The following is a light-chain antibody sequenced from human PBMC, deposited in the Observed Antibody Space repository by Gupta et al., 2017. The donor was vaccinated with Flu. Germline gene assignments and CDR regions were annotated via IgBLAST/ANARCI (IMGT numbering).Light chain of an antibody. Sequence: DIQMTQSPSSLSASVADRDTITCRASQSISSYLNWYQHKPGIAPKLLIYAASSLQSGVPSRFSGSGSGTDFTLTISSLQPEDFATYYCQQSYSTPPYTFGQGTKLEIK. V-gene: IGKV1-39*01. CDR3: QQSYSTPPYT. CDR2: AAS. J-gene: IGKJ2*01. CDR1: QSISSY.